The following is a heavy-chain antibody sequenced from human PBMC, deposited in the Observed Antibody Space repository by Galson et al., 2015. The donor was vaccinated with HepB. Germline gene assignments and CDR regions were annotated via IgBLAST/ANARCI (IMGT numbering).Heavy chain of an antibody. V-gene: IGHV3-7*03. J-gene: IGHJ4*01. CDR1: GIDFSGYW. CDR3: VRDRGFGANDY. CDR2: IRPDGGQR. Sequence: LRLSCAASGIDFSGYWMSWVRQAPGKGLEWVANIRPDGGQRAYVDSVKGRFTISRDNAKSSLYLQMDSLGVEDTAVYHCVRDRGFGANDYWGHGTLVTVSS. D-gene: IGHD3-10*01.